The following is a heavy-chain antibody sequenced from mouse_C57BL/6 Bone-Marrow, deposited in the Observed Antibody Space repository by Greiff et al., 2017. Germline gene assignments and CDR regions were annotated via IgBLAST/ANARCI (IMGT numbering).Heavy chain of an antibody. CDR3: AREGLPYFDS. CDR2: IYPRSGNT. V-gene: IGHV1-81*01. J-gene: IGHJ2*01. D-gene: IGHD2-1*01. Sequence: QVQLQQSGAELARPGASVKLSCKASGYTFTSYGISWVKQRTGEGLEWIGEIYPRSGNTYYNEKFKGKATLTADKSASTAYMALRSLTSEDSAVYFCAREGLPYFDSWGQGTTLTVSS. CDR1: GYTFTSYG.